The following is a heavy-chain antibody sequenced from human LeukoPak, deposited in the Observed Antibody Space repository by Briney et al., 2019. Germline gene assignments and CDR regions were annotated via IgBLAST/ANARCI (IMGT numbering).Heavy chain of an antibody. CDR1: GYTFTGHY. J-gene: IGHJ6*02. V-gene: IGHV1-2*02. CDR2: VDPDSGGT. CDR3: AKGHYGMDV. Sequence: ASVKVSCKASGYTFTGHYIYWARQAPGQGPEWMGWVDPDSGGTKYAQNSQGRVTMTRDTSISTAYMEVRGLRSDDTAVYFCAKGHYGMDVWGQGTTVTVSS.